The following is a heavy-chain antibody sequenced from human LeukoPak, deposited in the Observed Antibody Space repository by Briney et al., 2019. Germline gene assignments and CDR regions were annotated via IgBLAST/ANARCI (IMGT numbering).Heavy chain of an antibody. D-gene: IGHD5-24*01. CDR2: IYYSGST. J-gene: IGHJ4*02. CDR3: ARRWGDGYNSFDY. Sequence: PSETLSLTCTVSGGCISSSSYYWGWIRQPPGKGLEWIGSIYYSGSTYYNPSLKGRVTISVDTSKNQFSLKLSSVTAADTAVYYCARRWGDGYNSFDYWGQGTLVTVSS. CDR1: GGCISSSSYY. V-gene: IGHV4-39*01.